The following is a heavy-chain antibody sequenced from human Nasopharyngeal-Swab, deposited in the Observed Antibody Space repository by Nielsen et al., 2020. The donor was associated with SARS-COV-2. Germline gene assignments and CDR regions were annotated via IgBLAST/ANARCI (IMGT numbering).Heavy chain of an antibody. D-gene: IGHD6-13*01. Sequence: ASVKVSCKASGYTFTSYYMHWVRQAPGQGLEWMGIINPSGGSTSYAQKFQGRVTMTRDTFTSTVYMELSSLRSEDTAVYYCARSIAAAVFDYWGQGTLVTVSS. CDR3: ARSIAAAVFDY. CDR2: INPSGGST. CDR1: GYTFTSYY. J-gene: IGHJ4*02. V-gene: IGHV1-46*01.